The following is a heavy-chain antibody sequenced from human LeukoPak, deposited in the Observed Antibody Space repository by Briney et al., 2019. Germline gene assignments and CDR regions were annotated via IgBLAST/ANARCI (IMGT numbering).Heavy chain of an antibody. V-gene: IGHV3-7*01. J-gene: IGHJ6*04. D-gene: IGHD3-10*02. Sequence: GGSLRLSCAASGFTFNNYWMSWVRQAPGKGLKWVANIKQDGSEKYYVDSLKGRFTISRDNAKNSLYLQMNSLRAEDTAVYYCAELGITMIGGVWGKGTTVTISS. CDR2: IKQDGSEK. CDR3: AELGITMIGGV. CDR1: GFTFNNYW.